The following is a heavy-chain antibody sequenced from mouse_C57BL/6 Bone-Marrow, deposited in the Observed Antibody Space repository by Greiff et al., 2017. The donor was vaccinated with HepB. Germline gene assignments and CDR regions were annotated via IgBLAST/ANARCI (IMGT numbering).Heavy chain of an antibody. V-gene: IGHV1-64*01. Sequence: VQLQQPGAELVKPGASVKLSCKASGYTFTSYWMHWVKQRPGQGLEWIGMIHPNSGSTNYNEKFKSKATLTVDKSSSTAYMQLSSLTSEDSAVYDCAGRDYSDYVGAMDYWGQGTSVTVSS. CDR1: GYTFTSYW. CDR2: IHPNSGST. J-gene: IGHJ4*01. D-gene: IGHD2-13*01. CDR3: AGRDYSDYVGAMDY.